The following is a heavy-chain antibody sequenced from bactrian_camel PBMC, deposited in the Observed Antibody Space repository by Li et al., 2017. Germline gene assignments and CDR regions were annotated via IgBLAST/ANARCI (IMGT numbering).Heavy chain of an antibody. Sequence: VESGGGSVQAGGSLRLSCHVSGIGYNRPCMGWFRRAPGKGREDIASVDNLGRATYADSVKGRFTISRDNFRNTAYLQMRSLTSDDTALYICASRGDRYGEYLHWGHGTQVTVS. V-gene: IGHV3S53*01. CDR1: GIGYNRPC. J-gene: IGHJ4*01. CDR2: VDNLGRA. D-gene: IGHD5*01. CDR3: ASRGDRYGEYLH.